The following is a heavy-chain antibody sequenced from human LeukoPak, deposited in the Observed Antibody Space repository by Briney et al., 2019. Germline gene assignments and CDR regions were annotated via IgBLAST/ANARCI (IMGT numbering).Heavy chain of an antibody. D-gene: IGHD4-11*01. CDR3: AKDDYLKGYMDV. J-gene: IGHJ6*03. CDR2: IYHSGST. Sequence: PSETLSLTCTVSGGSISSSTYYWGWIRQPPGKGLEWIGEIYHSGSTNYNPSLKSRVTISVDKSKNQFSLKLSSVTAADTAVYYCAKDDYLKGYMDVWGKGTTVTVSS. CDR1: GGSISSSTYY. V-gene: IGHV4-39*07.